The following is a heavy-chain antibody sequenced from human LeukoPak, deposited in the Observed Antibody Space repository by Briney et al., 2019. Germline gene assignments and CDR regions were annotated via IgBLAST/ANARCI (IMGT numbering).Heavy chain of an antibody. J-gene: IGHJ3*02. CDR2: ISSSSSHI. CDR3: ARDLSYSSSSGGAFDI. Sequence: GGSLRLSCAASGFTFSSYSMNWVRQAPGKGLEWVSSISSSSSHIYYADSVKGRFTISRDNAKNSLYLQMNSLRAEDTAVYYCARDLSYSSSSGGAFDIWGQGTMVTVSS. CDR1: GFTFSSYS. V-gene: IGHV3-21*01. D-gene: IGHD6-6*01.